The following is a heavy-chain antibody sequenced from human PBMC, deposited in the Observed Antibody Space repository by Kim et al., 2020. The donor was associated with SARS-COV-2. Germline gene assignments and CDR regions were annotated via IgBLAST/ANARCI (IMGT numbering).Heavy chain of an antibody. CDR3: AREVCSCEYSSSCYAFDI. D-gene: IGHD6-6*01. J-gene: IGHJ3*02. V-gene: IGHV3-11*06. Sequence: KGRFTISRDNAKNSLYLQMNGLRAEGTAVYYCAREVCSCEYSSSCYAFDIWGQGTMVTVSS.